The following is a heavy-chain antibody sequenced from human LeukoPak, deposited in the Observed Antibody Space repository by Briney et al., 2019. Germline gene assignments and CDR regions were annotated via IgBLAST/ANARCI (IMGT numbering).Heavy chain of an antibody. CDR2: ISGSGDST. CDR1: GFTFSSDW. V-gene: IGHV3-23*01. J-gene: IGHJ4*02. Sequence: PGGSLRLSCAASGFTFSSDWMNWVRQAPGKGLEWVSGISGSGDSTYYADSVKGRFTISRDNSKNTLYLQMNSLRAEDTAVYYCARRSGIAVAGAFDYWGQGTLVTVSS. D-gene: IGHD6-19*01. CDR3: ARRSGIAVAGAFDY.